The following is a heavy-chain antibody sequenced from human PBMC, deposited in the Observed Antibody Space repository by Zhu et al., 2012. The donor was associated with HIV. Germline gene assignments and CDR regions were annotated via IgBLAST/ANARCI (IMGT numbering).Heavy chain of an antibody. CDR1: GGSISSSSYY. J-gene: IGHJ4*02. Sequence: QVQLQESGPGLVKPSETLSLTCTVSGGSISSSSYYWGWIRQPPGKGLEWIGSIYYSGSTYYNPSLKSRVTISVDTSKNQFSLKLSSVTAADTAVYYCARNKVQADPRRSWYYFDYWGQGTLVTVSS. D-gene: IGHD6-13*01. CDR3: ARNKVQADPRRSWYYFDY. CDR2: IYYSGST. V-gene: IGHV4-39*07.